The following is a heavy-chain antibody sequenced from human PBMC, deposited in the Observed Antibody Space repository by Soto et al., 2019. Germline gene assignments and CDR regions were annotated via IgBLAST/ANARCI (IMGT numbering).Heavy chain of an antibody. Sequence: ASVKVSCKASGYTFTSYAMHWVRQAPGQRLEWMGWINAGNGNTKYSQKFQGRVTITRDTSASTAYMELSSLRSEDTAVYHCARLGYCSSTSCYHYYYGMDVWGQGTTVTVSS. CDR1: GYTFTSYA. V-gene: IGHV1-3*01. D-gene: IGHD2-2*01. CDR2: INAGNGNT. CDR3: ARLGYCSSTSCYHYYYGMDV. J-gene: IGHJ6*02.